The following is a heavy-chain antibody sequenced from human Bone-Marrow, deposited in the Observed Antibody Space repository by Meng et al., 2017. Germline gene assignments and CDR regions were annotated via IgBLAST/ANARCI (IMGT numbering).Heavy chain of an antibody. J-gene: IGHJ4*02. V-gene: IGHV6-1*01. CDR1: GDSLSSNSAP. Sequence: SRPVLVRTAQPLALTFAIAGDSLSSNSAPWLWIRQSPSRGLEWLGRTYYRSKWYTDYAVSVKSRININPDTSKNQFSLQLNSVTPEDTAVYYCARGDYSSSPSFWGQGTLVTVSS. CDR3: ARGDYSSSPSF. CDR2: TYYRSKWYT. D-gene: IGHD3-22*01.